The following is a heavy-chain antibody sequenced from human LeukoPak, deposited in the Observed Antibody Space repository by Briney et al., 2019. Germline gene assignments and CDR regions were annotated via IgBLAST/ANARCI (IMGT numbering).Heavy chain of an antibody. J-gene: IGHJ6*03. CDR1: GFTFRSYS. Sequence: GGSLRLSCVASGFTFRSYSMNWVRQAPGQGLERVSYISSSSSAIYYADSVKGRFTISRDNAKNSLYLQMHSLRAEDTAVYYCEKEEVYYYGSGSYSIKSGKGYMDVWGKGTTVTISS. V-gene: IGHV3-48*04. CDR3: EKEEVYYYGSGSYSIKSGKGYMDV. D-gene: IGHD3-10*01. CDR2: ISSSSSAI.